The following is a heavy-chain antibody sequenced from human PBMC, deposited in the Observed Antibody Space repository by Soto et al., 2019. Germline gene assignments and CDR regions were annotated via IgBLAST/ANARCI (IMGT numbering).Heavy chain of an antibody. CDR3: AKETATSVDYYYFYGLDV. CDR2: ISYDGNKE. CDR1: GFIFGTYG. D-gene: IGHD1-1*01. Sequence: QVQLVESGGGVVQPGRSLRLSCSASGFIFGTYGMDWVRQAPGKGLEWVALISYDGNKEFYADSVKGRFTISRDNSRNTLYLHMNSLKPKDTAMYYCAKETATSVDYYYFYGLDVWGPGTTVSVSS. J-gene: IGHJ6*02. V-gene: IGHV3-30*18.